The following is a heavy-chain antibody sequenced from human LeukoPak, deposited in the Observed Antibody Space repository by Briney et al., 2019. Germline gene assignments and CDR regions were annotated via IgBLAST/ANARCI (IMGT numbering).Heavy chain of an antibody. CDR1: GGSFSGYY. Sequence: SETLSLTCAVYGGSFSGYYWSWIRQPPGKGLEWIGEINHSGSTNYNPSLKSRVTISVDTSKNQFSLKLSSVTAADTAVYYCATDGVVGAKVDYWGQGTLVTVSS. V-gene: IGHV4-34*01. CDR3: ATDGVVGAKVDY. J-gene: IGHJ4*02. CDR2: INHSGST. D-gene: IGHD1-26*01.